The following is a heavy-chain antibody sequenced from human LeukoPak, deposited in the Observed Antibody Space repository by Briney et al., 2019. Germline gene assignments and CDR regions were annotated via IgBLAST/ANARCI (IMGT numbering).Heavy chain of an antibody. CDR1: GGSISSYY. Sequence: SGTLSLTCTVSGGSISSYYWSWIRQPAGKGLEWIGRIYTSGSTNYNPSLKSRVTMSVDTSKNQFSLKLSSVTAADTAVYYCARDVDTAMVTYGMDVWGQGTTVTVSS. D-gene: IGHD5-18*01. CDR2: IYTSGST. J-gene: IGHJ6*02. V-gene: IGHV4-4*07. CDR3: ARDVDTAMVTYGMDV.